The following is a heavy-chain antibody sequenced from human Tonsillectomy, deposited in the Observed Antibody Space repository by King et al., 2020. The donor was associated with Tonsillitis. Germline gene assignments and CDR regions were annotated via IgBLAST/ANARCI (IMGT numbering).Heavy chain of an antibody. D-gene: IGHD3-16*01. CDR2: ISSSSSHI. Sequence: VQLVESGGGLVKPGGSLRLSCAASGFTFSRHSINWVRQAPGKGLEWVSSISSSSSHIHYADSVKDSVKGRFTISRDNAKNSLYLQMNSLRAEDTAVYYCARVGTSNMYYHGMDVWGQGTTVTVSS. V-gene: IGHV3-21*01. CDR3: ARVGTSNMYYHGMDV. J-gene: IGHJ6*02. CDR1: GFTFSRHS.